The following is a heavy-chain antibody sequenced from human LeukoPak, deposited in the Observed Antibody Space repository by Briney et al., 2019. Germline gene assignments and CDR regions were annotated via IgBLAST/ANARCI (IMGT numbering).Heavy chain of an antibody. V-gene: IGHV4-38-2*02. J-gene: IGHJ4*02. CDR3: ARDRWSGIDY. D-gene: IGHD6-13*01. CDR1: GYSISSGYY. CDR2: VYRSGTT. Sequence: SETLSLTCTVSGYSISSGYYWGWIRQPPGKGLEWIGSVYRSGTTFYNSSLKSRVTISVDTSKNQFFLKLSSVTAADTAVYYCARDRWSGIDYWGQGTLVTVSS.